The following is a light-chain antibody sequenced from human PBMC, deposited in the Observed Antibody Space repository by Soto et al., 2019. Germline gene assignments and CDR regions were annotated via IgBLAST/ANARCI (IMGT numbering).Light chain of an antibody. CDR1: SSDVGGYNY. CDR3: RSFTSINTWV. V-gene: IGLV2-14*01. CDR2: EVS. Sequence: QSALTQPASLSGSPGQSSTISCTGTSSDVGGYNYVSWYQQHPGKAPKLMIYEVSNRPSGVSNRFFGSKSGNTASLTISGLQTEDEADYYCRSFTSINTWVFGGGTKLTVL. J-gene: IGLJ3*02.